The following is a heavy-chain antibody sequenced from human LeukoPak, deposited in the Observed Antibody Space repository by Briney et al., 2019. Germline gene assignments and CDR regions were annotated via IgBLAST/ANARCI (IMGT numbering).Heavy chain of an antibody. CDR1: GGSISSGDYY. J-gene: IGHJ2*01. Sequence: TSETLSLTCTVSGGSISSGDYYWSWIRQPPGKGLEWIGYIYYSGSTYYNPSLKSRVTISVDTSKNQFSLKLSSVTAADTAVYYCARDRRETIRDWYSDLWGRGTLVTVSS. V-gene: IGHV4-30-4*01. CDR3: ARDRRETIRDWYSDL. D-gene: IGHD1-26*01. CDR2: IYYSGST.